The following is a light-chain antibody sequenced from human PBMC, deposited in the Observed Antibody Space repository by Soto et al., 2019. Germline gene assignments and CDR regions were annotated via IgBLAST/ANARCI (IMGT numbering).Light chain of an antibody. J-gene: IGKJ1*01. CDR3: QQYGSSPWT. V-gene: IGKV3-20*01. CDR1: QSVSSSY. CDR2: GAS. Sequence: EVVLTQSPCTLSLSPVGGATLSFSASQSVSSSYLAWYQQKPGQAPRFLIYGASSRATGIPDRFSGSGSGTDFTLTISRLEPEDFAVYYCQQYGSSPWTFGQGTKVDI.